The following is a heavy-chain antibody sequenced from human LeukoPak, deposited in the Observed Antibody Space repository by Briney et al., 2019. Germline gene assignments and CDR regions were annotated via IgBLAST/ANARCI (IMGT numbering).Heavy chain of an antibody. D-gene: IGHD3-9*01. V-gene: IGHV4-30-4*01. CDR2: IYYSGST. CDR1: GVSVRSADYY. CDR3: ARSLTGYSDFDY. J-gene: IGHJ4*02. Sequence: SETLSLTCTVSGVSVRSADYYWSWIRQPPGKGLEWIGYIYYSGSTYYNPSLKSRVTISVDTSKNQFSLKLSSVTAADTAVYYCARSLTGYSDFDYWGQGTLVTVSS.